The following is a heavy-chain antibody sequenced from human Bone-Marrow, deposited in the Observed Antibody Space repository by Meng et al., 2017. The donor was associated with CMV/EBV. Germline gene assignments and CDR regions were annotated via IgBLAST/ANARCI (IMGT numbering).Heavy chain of an antibody. V-gene: IGHV1-45*02. D-gene: IGHD1-26*01. CDR2: ITPFNGNT. J-gene: IGHJ4*02. Sequence: SVKVSCKASGYTFTYRYLHWVRQAPGQALEWMGWITPFNGNTNYAQKFQDRVTITRDRSMSTAYMELSSLRSEDTAVYYCAISLGATRDYWGQGTLVTVSS. CDR3: AISLGATRDY. CDR1: GYTFTYRY.